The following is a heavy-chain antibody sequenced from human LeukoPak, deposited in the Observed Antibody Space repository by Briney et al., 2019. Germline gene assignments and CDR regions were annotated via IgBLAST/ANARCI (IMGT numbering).Heavy chain of an antibody. J-gene: IGHJ3*02. D-gene: IGHD5-18*01. Sequence: ASVKDSCKASGYTLRSYSITWLRQAPGQGREWMGWISTYNGKTNFAEKFQGRVTMTTDTSTSIVYMELRSLRSDDTAVYFCARDRGGYSYDYIRGHAFDIWGQGTKVTVSS. V-gene: IGHV1-18*01. CDR2: ISTYNGKT. CDR1: GYTLRSYS. CDR3: ARDRGGYSYDYIRGHAFDI.